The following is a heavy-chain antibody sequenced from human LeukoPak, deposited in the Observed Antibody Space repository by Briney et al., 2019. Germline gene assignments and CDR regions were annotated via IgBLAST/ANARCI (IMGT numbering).Heavy chain of an antibody. V-gene: IGHV4-30-2*01. D-gene: IGHD3-16*01. CDR3: ARGGTSIDFDY. J-gene: IGHJ4*02. CDR2: IYHSGST. Sequence: PSETLSLTCAVSGGSISSGGYSWSWIRQPPGKGLEWIGYIYHSGSTYYNPSLKSRVTISVDRSKNQFSLKLSSVTAADTAVYYCARGGTSIDFDYWGQGTLVTASS. CDR1: GGSISSGGYS.